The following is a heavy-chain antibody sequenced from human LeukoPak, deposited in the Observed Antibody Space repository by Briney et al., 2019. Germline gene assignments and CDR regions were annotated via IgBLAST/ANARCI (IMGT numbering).Heavy chain of an antibody. CDR3: ARESGYSYDQAFDY. J-gene: IGHJ4*02. CDR1: GFTFSSYS. CDR2: ISSSSSYI. D-gene: IGHD5-18*01. V-gene: IGHV3-21*01. Sequence: GGSLRLFCAASGFTFSSYSMNWVRQAPGKGLEWVSSISSSSSYIYYADSVKGRFTISRDNAKNSLYLQMNSLRAEDTAVYYCARESGYSYDQAFDYWGQGTLVTVSS.